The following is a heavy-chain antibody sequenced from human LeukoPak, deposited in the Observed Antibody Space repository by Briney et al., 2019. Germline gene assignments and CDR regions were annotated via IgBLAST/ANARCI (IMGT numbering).Heavy chain of an antibody. V-gene: IGHV3-74*01. CDR1: GFTFSSYW. Sequence: GGSLRLSCAASGFTFSSYWMHWVRQTPGKGLVWVSRINTDGSNTNYADSVKGRLTISRDNAKNTVYLQMDSLRAEDTAVYYCASLTSTGSSFDIWGQGTMVTVSS. D-gene: IGHD2-2*01. CDR3: ASLTSTGSSFDI. J-gene: IGHJ3*02. CDR2: INTDGSNT.